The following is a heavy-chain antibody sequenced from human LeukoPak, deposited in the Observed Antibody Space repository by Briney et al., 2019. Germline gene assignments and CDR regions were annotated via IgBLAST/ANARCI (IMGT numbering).Heavy chain of an antibody. CDR2: IRYDGSNE. V-gene: IGHV3-33*08. Sequence: PGRSLRLSCAASRFTFSSYAMHWVRQAPGKGLEWVAVIRYDGSNEYYADSVKGQFTISRDNSKNTLSLQMNSLRAEDTAIYYCARDKNGPETWGQGTLVTVSS. CDR1: RFTFSSYA. J-gene: IGHJ4*02. CDR3: ARDKNGPET. D-gene: IGHD1-14*01.